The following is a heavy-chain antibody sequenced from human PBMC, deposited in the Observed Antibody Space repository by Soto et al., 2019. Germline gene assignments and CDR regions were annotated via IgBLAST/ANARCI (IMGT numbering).Heavy chain of an antibody. Sequence: QVQLVQSGAELRKPGSSVKVSCKISGGTFTNYVISWLRQAPGQGLEWMGGLIPIFGAANLAQKFQGRVTITADESTSTLNMALSSLTSEDTAVYYCARGRSSPNFDHWGQGTLVTVSS. J-gene: IGHJ5*02. CDR1: GGTFTNYV. CDR3: ARGRSSPNFDH. D-gene: IGHD6-6*01. CDR2: LIPIFGAA. V-gene: IGHV1-69*01.